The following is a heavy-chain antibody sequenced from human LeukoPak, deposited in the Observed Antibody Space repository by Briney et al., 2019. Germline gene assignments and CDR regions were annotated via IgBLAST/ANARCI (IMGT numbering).Heavy chain of an antibody. Sequence: GGSLRLSCAGSGFTFSSYAMRWGRQAPGKGVEWVSAISGSCGSTYYADSVKGPFTISRDNSKNTPYLQMNSLRAEDTAVYYCAKDSYYYDSSGYPAPFDYWGQGTLVTVSS. V-gene: IGHV3-23*01. CDR3: AKDSYYYDSSGYPAPFDY. CDR2: ISGSCGST. J-gene: IGHJ4*02. CDR1: GFTFSSYA. D-gene: IGHD3-22*01.